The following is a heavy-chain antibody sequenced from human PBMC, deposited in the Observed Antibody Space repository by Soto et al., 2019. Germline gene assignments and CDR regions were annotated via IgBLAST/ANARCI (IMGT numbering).Heavy chain of an antibody. D-gene: IGHD2-15*01. CDR3: ARDDIVVVVADYYYGMDV. Sequence: QVQLVQSGAEVKKPGASVKVSCKASGYTFTSYGISWVRQAPGQGLEWMGWISAYNGNTNYAQKLQGRVTMTTDTSTSTDYMELRSLRSDDTAVYYCARDDIVVVVADYYYGMDVWGQGTTVTVSS. V-gene: IGHV1-18*01. CDR1: GYTFTSYG. J-gene: IGHJ6*02. CDR2: ISAYNGNT.